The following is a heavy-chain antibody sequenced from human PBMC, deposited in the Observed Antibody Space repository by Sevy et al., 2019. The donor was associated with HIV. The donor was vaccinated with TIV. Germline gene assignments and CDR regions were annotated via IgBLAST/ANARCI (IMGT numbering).Heavy chain of an antibody. Sequence: GGSLRLSCAASGFIFSDYSINWVRQAPGKGLEWVSSINSVSTYTNYAASVRGRFTISRDNAKNSVFLQMNSLRAEDSAVYYCARALPYYYAMDVWGQGSTVTVSS. CDR1: GFIFSDYS. J-gene: IGHJ6*02. CDR2: INSVSTYT. CDR3: ARALPYYYAMDV. V-gene: IGHV3-21*01.